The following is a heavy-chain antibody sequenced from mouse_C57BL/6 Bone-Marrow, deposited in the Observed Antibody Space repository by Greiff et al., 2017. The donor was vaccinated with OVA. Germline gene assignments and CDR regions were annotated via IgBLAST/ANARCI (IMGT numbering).Heavy chain of an antibody. CDR3: ARDRGNWVDY. J-gene: IGHJ2*01. CDR2: ISDGGSYT. Sequence: EVKLMESGGGLVKPGGSLKLSCAASGFTFSSYAMSWVRQTPEKRLEWVATISDGGSYTYYPDNVKGRFTISRDNAKNNLYLQMSHPKSEDTAMYYCARDRGNWVDYWGQGTTLTVSS. D-gene: IGHD4-1*01. V-gene: IGHV5-4*01. CDR1: GFTFSSYA.